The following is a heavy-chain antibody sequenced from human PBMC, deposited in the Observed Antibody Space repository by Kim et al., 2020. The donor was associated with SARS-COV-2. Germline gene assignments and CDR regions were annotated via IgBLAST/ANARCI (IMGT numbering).Heavy chain of an antibody. CDR3: ARGGLVSYYYGSGSPGYFDY. D-gene: IGHD3-10*01. V-gene: IGHV3-53*04. CDR1: GFTVSSNY. Sequence: GGSLRLSCAASGFTVSSNYMSWVRQAPGKGLEWVSVIYSGGSTYYADSVKGRFTISRHNSKNTLYLQMNSLRAEDTAVYYCARGGLVSYYYGSGSPGYFDYWGQGTLVTVSS. J-gene: IGHJ4*02. CDR2: IYSGGST.